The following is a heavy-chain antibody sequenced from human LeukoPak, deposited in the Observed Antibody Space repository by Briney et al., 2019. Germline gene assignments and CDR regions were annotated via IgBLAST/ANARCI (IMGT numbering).Heavy chain of an antibody. CDR1: GFTFSNYA. V-gene: IGHV3-30*02. CDR3: AKDKHYYDSSGC. J-gene: IGHJ4*02. Sequence: GRSLTLSCAASGFTFSNYAIHWVRQAPGKGLEWVAFIRYDGSNKYYADSVKGRFTISRDNSKNTLYLQMNSLRAEDTAVYYCAKDKHYYDSSGCWGQGTLVTVSS. D-gene: IGHD3-22*01. CDR2: IRYDGSNK.